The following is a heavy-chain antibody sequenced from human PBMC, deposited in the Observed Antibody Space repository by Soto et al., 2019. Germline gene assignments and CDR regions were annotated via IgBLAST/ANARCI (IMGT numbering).Heavy chain of an antibody. CDR1: RGSIYSQTYY. D-gene: IGHD6-25*01. J-gene: IGHJ2*01. V-gene: IGHV4-39*02. CDR3: ATLDYNSGWFFDL. CDR2: IFFRGQT. Sequence: HSCSIAITCAVSRGSIYSQTYYGVWKSKPPGGGLEWLATIFFRGQTYYNPSFESRVTISLDTSQNHFSLKVSSVTAADTAVYYCATLDYNSGWFFDLWCRGTLVTV.